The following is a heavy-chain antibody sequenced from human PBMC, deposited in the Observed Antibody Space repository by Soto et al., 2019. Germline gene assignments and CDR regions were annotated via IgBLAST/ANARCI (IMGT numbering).Heavy chain of an antibody. V-gene: IGHV4-61*01. CDR2: GSYSGTT. Sequence: SETLSLTCTVSGVSVSSGSFYWAWTRQPPGKGLEWIGFGSYSGTTNYKPSLKSRVTISVDTSRSQISLKVSSLTAADTAVYYCARGATVTQYDYWGQGTQVTVSS. CDR1: GVSVSSGSFY. J-gene: IGHJ4*02. CDR3: ARGATVTQYDY. D-gene: IGHD4-17*01.